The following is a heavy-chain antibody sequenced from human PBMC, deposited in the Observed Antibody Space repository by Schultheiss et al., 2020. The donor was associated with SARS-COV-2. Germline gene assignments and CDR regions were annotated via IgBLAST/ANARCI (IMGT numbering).Heavy chain of an antibody. Sequence: GGSLRLSCTTSGFTFGDYAMSWFRQAPGKGLEWVGIIKNKAYGGTTEYAASVKGRFTISRDDSKSIAYLQMNSLKTEDTAVYYCTAQETWIQGTAWGQGTLVTVSS. CDR1: GFTFGDYA. V-gene: IGHV3-49*03. CDR2: IKNKAYGGTT. J-gene: IGHJ4*02. CDR3: TAQETWIQGTA. D-gene: IGHD5-18*01.